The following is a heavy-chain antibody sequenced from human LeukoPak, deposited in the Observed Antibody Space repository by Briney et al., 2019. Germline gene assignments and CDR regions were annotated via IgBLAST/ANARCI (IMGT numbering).Heavy chain of an antibody. V-gene: IGHV3-7*01. CDR2: IDPAGGGI. J-gene: IGHJ6*02. Sequence: GGSLRLSCAASGFSFSSSWMSWVRQAPGKGLEWVADIDPAGGGIVYVDSVKGRFTISRDNAKSSVYLQMNSLRAEDTALYYCAKELKWGEYYGMDVWGQGTTVTVSS. CDR1: GFSFSSSW. D-gene: IGHD3-16*01. CDR3: AKELKWGEYYGMDV.